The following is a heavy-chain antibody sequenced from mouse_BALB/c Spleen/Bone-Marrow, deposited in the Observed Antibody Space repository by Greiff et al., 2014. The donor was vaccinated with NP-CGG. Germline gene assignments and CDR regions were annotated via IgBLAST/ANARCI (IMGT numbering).Heavy chain of an antibody. D-gene: IGHD2-10*02. CDR1: GYTFTSYW. CDR3: ARRGYGYLDY. V-gene: IGHV1S132*01. CDR2: IFPGTVTP. J-gene: IGHJ2*01. Sequence: QVQLKESGAELVKPGASVKLSCKTSGYTFTSYWFQWVKQRPGQGLGWIGEIFPGTVTPYYNEKFKGKATLTIDTSSSTASMQLSSLTSEDSAVYFCARRGYGYLDYWGQGTTLTVSS.